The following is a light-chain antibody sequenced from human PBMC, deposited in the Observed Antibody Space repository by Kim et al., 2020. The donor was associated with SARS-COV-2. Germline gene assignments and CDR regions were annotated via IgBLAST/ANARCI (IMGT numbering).Light chain of an antibody. CDR2: QDN. CDR3: QAWDSNIVV. J-gene: IGLJ2*01. V-gene: IGLV3-1*01. CDR1: KLGDKY. Sequence: VSPGQTARITCSGDKLGDKYASWYQQKPGQSPVVVIYQDNKRPSGIPERFSGSSSGNTATLTISETQAMDEADYYCQAWDSNIVVFGGGTQLTVL.